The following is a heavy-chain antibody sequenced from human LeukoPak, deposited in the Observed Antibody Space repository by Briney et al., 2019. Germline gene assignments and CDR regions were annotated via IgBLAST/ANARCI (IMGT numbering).Heavy chain of an antibody. CDR2: ISSSGSTI. J-gene: IGHJ4*02. Sequence: GSLRLSCAASGFTFSDYYMSWIRQAPGKGLEWVSYISSSGSTIYYADSVKGRFTISRDNAKNSLYLQMNSLRAEDTALYYCATNAYDFWSGYAFDYWGQGTLVTVSS. CDR3: ATNAYDFWSGYAFDY. D-gene: IGHD3-3*01. CDR1: GFTFSDYY. V-gene: IGHV3-11*01.